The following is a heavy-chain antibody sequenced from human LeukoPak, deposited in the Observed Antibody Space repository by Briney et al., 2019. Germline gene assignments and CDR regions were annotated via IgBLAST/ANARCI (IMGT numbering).Heavy chain of an antibody. CDR1: NYSISSGYY. V-gene: IGHV4-38-2*02. CDR2: IYHSGST. CDR3: ARVLGRDYMDV. Sequence: PSETLSLTCTVSNYSISSGYYWGWIRQPPGKGLEWIGSIYHSGSTYYNPSLKSRVTVSVDTSKNQFSLKLSSVTAADTAVYYCARVLGRDYMDVWGKGTTVTVSS. J-gene: IGHJ6*03.